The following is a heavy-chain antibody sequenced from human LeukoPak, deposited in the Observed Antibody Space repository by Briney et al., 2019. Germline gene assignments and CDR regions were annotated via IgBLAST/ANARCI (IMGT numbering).Heavy chain of an antibody. J-gene: IGHJ6*03. CDR3: ARYRVGYEEGQYYMDV. V-gene: IGHV1-69*13. Sequence: SVKVSCKASGGTFSSYAISWVRQAPGPGLEWMGGIIPIFGTANYAQKFQGRVTITADESTSTAYMELSSLRSEDTAVYYCARYRVGYEEGQYYMDVWGKGTTVTVSS. CDR2: IIPIFGTA. CDR1: GGTFSSYA. D-gene: IGHD5-12*01.